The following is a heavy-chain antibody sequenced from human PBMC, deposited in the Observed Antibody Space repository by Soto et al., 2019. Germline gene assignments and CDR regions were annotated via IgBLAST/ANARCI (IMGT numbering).Heavy chain of an antibody. CDR1: GGSVSIGDYL. CDR2: IHDSGNT. CDR3: ARARGGDSGDYASLFDR. Sequence: VQLQESGPGLVTPSQTLSLTCTVFGGSVSIGDYLWSWIRQRPGKGLEWIGYIHDSGNTYYNPSLMSRVTISLDTSKNQFSLKVTSMTAADTAVYFCARARGGDSGDYASLFDRWGQGNLVTVSS. V-gene: IGHV4-30-4*01. J-gene: IGHJ5*02. D-gene: IGHD4-17*01.